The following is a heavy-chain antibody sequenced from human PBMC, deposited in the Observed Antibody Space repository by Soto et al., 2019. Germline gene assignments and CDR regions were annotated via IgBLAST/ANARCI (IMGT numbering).Heavy chain of an antibody. J-gene: IGHJ5*02. Sequence: EVQLVESGGGLVEPGGSLRLSCATSGFTFSTCSMNWVRQAPGKGLEWXXXXXXXXXXXXXADSLKGRFTIXXDXARXXXXXXXXXXXXXXXXXXXXXXXXXSRQDLNHWGQGALVTVSS. CDR1: GFTFSTCS. V-gene: IGHV3-21*01. CDR2: XXXXXXXX. CDR3: XXXXXSRQDLNH.